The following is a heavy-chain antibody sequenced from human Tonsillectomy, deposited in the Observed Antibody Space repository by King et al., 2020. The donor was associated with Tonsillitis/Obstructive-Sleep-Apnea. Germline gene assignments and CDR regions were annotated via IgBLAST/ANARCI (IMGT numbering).Heavy chain of an antibody. Sequence: QLVQSGAEVKKPGESLKISCKGSGYSFTNYWIGWVRQMPGKGLEWMGIIYPGDSDTRYGPSFQGQVTISADRSISTAYLQWSSLKASDTAIYFCARQQSLACTVLHYFDYWGQGTLVTVSS. V-gene: IGHV5-51*01. J-gene: IGHJ4*02. CDR1: GYSFTNYW. CDR2: IYPGDSDT. D-gene: IGHD2-8*02. CDR3: ARQQSLACTVLHYFDY.